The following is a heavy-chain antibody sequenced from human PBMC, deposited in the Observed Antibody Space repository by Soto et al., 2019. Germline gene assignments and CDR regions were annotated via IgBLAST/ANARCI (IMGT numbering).Heavy chain of an antibody. J-gene: IGHJ3*02. CDR3: AKAPNGDYVGAFDI. Sequence: EVQLLESGGNLIQPGGSLRLSCAASGFTFRNYAMSWVRQAPGAGPEWVSGMSGSGGSTYYADSVKGRFTISRDNSNNALFMQMTSLRAEDTALYYCAKAPNGDYVGAFDIWGRGTMVTVSS. V-gene: IGHV3-23*01. CDR2: MSGSGGST. CDR1: GFTFRNYA. D-gene: IGHD4-17*01.